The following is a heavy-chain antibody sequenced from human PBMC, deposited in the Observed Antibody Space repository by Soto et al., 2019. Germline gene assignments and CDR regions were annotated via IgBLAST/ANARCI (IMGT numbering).Heavy chain of an antibody. V-gene: IGHV4-39*07. Sequence: SETLSLTCTVSGGSISSSSYYWGWIRQPPGKGLEWIGSIYYSGSTYYNPSLKSRVTISVDTSKNQFSLKLSSVTAADTAVYYCARIGSLGYCSSTSCYVSWFDPWGQGTLVTVSS. CDR1: GGSISSSSYY. J-gene: IGHJ5*02. CDR3: ARIGSLGYCSSTSCYVSWFDP. CDR2: IYYSGST. D-gene: IGHD2-2*01.